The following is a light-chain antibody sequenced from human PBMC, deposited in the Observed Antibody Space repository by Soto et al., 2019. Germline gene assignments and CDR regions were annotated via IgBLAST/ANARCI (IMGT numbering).Light chain of an antibody. CDR2: AAS. CDR1: QGISSN. CDR3: QQLNSYRLN. V-gene: IGKV1-9*01. J-gene: IGKJ4*01. Sequence: DIQLTQSPSFLSASVGDRVTITCRASQGISSNLAWYQQKPGKAPNLLIYAASTLQSGVPRRFSGSGSWTDFTLTISSLQPEDCATYDCQQLNSYRLNSGGGTKVEIK.